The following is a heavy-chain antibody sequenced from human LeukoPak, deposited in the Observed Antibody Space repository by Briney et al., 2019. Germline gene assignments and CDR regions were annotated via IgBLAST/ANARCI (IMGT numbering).Heavy chain of an antibody. CDR2: IRFDGSKK. CDR3: AKDRFYDFWSGYDY. J-gene: IGHJ4*02. V-gene: IGHV3-30*02. CDR1: GFTLSSYG. D-gene: IGHD3-3*01. Sequence: GGSLRLSRAASGFTLSSYGMHWVRQAPGKGLEWVAFIRFDGSKKYYAESVKGRFTISRDNSKNTLYLQMNSLRAEDTAVYYCAKDRFYDFWSGYDYWGQGTLVTVSS.